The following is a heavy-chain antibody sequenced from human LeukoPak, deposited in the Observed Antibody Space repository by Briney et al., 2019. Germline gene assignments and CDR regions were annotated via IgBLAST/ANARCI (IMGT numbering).Heavy chain of an antibody. V-gene: IGHV1-2*02. CDR2: INPNSGGT. CDR1: GYTFTGYY. J-gene: IGHJ5*02. Sequence: ASVKLSCKASGYTFTGYYMHWVRQAPGRGLGWKGLINPNSGGTNYAQKFQGRVTMTRDTSISTAYMELSRPRSDDTAVYYCARGGSRLMNWFDPWGQGTLVTVSS. CDR3: ARGGSRLMNWFDP. D-gene: IGHD3-16*01.